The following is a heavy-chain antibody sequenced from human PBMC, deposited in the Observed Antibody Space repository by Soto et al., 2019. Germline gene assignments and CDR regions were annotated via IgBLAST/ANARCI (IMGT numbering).Heavy chain of an antibody. D-gene: IGHD3-22*01. J-gene: IGHJ6*02. Sequence: VGSLRLSCAASGFTFSSYEMNWVRQAPGKGLEWVSYISSSGSTIYYADSVKGRFTISRDNAKNSLYLQMNSLRAEDTAVYYCARNYYDSSGYYYSGYYYYYGMDVWGQGTTVTVSS. CDR3: ARNYYDSSGYYYSGYYYYYGMDV. CDR2: ISSSGSTI. CDR1: GFTFSSYE. V-gene: IGHV3-48*03.